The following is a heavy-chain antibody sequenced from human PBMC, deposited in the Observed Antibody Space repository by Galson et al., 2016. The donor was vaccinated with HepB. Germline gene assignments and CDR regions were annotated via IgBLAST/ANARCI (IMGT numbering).Heavy chain of an antibody. CDR3: VKDLGGAGWLQSGRITYCGMDV. J-gene: IGHJ6*02. Sequence: SLRLSCAASGFTFRNYGTHWVRQAPGKGLEWVAAIWYDGNNKYYADSVKGRFTISRDNSKNTLYLQMNGLRGQDTAVYFCVKDLGGAGWLQSGRITYCGMDVWGQGTTVTVSS. D-gene: IGHD5-24*01. CDR2: IWYDGNNK. CDR1: GFTFRNYG. V-gene: IGHV3-33*06.